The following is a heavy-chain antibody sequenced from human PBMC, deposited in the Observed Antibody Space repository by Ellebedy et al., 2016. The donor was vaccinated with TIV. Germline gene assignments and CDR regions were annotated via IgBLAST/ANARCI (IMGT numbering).Heavy chain of an antibody. V-gene: IGHV4-39*07. J-gene: IGHJ6*03. CDR3: ARDYYGSGSYYKSYYYYYYYMDV. Sequence: MPSETLSLTCTVSGGSISSSSYYWGWIRQPPGKGLEWIGSIYYSGSTYYNPSLKSRVTISVDTSKNQFSLKLSSVTAADTAVYYCARDYYGSGSYYKSYYYYYYYMDVWGKGTTVTVSS. CDR1: GGSISSSSYY. CDR2: IYYSGST. D-gene: IGHD3-10*01.